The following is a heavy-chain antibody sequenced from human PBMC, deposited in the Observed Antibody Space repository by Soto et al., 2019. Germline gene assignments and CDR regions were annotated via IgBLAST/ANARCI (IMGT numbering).Heavy chain of an antibody. D-gene: IGHD3-10*01. J-gene: IGHJ4*02. Sequence: GGSLRLSCAASGFRVSIYYMTWVRQAPGKGLEWVASIKNDGSEQYYVDSVKGRFTISRDNAKNSLYLQMNSLRVGDTALYYCSRENWFQDYWGQGTRVTVSS. CDR3: SRENWFQDY. V-gene: IGHV3-7*03. CDR1: GFRVSIYY. CDR2: IKNDGSEQ.